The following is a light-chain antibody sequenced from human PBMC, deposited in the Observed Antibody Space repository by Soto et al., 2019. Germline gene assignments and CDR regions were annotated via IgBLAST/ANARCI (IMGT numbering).Light chain of an antibody. V-gene: IGKV1-39*01. CDR3: QHPYRSPST. CDR1: QSISSY. Sequence: DIPMTQSPSSLSASVGDRVTITCRASQSISSYLNWYQQKPGKAPKFLIYVASTLQSRVTSRFSGSCSGTEFTYTITNLQPEDFATSHFQHPYRSPSTFGQGTKLEIK. CDR2: VAS. J-gene: IGKJ2*01.